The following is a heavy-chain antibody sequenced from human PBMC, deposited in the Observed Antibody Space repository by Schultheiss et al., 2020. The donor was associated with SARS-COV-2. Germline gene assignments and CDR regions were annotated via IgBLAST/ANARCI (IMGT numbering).Heavy chain of an antibody. J-gene: IGHJ4*02. D-gene: IGHD2-8*01. Sequence: ASVKVSCKASGYTFTGYYMHWVRQAPGQGLEWMGWINPNSGGTNYGQKFQGRVTMTRDTSISTAYMELSRLRSDDTAVYYCARGGSLVLMVYALYYFDYWGQGTLVTVSS. CDR1: GYTFTGYY. CDR2: INPNSGGT. V-gene: IGHV1-2*02. CDR3: ARGGSLVLMVYALYYFDY.